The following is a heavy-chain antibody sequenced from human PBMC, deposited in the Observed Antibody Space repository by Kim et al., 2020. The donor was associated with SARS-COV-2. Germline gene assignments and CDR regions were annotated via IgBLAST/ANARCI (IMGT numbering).Heavy chain of an antibody. Sequence: GGSLRLSCAASGFRFDDHAMHWVRQAPGKGLEWVSSISWNSAGIGYADSVKGRFTVSRDNAKNSLYLEMNSLRTEDTALYYCAKDGEYYHGSGRGLDVWGQGTTVTVSS. V-gene: IGHV3-9*01. CDR3: AKDGEYYHGSGRGLDV. CDR1: GFRFDDHA. CDR2: ISWNSAGI. J-gene: IGHJ6*02. D-gene: IGHD3-10*01.